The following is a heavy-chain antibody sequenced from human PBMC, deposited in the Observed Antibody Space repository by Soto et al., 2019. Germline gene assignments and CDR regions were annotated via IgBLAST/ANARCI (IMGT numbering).Heavy chain of an antibody. CDR1: GGSISSRDFY. D-gene: IGHD3-22*01. CDR3: AVVDSTGNWFDP. CDR2: MYYSGTT. Sequence: QLQLQESGPGLVKPSETLSLTCTVSGGSISSRDFYWGWLRQPPGKGLDFIGSMYYSGTTYYNPSLKNRFTISVDTSKNQFSLKLISVTAADTAVYYCAVVDSTGNWFDPWGQGALVTVSS. J-gene: IGHJ5*02. V-gene: IGHV4-39*01.